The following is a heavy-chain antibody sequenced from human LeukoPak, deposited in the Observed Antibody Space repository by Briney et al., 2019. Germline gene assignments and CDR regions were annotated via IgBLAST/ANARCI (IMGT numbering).Heavy chain of an antibody. CDR2: INHSGST. D-gene: IGHD2-2*01. J-gene: IGHJ3*02. CDR3: ARSPNSANIVVVPAAPNDAFDI. CDR1: GGSFSGYY. V-gene: IGHV4-34*01. Sequence: SETLSLTCAVYGGSFSGYYWSWIRQPPGKGLEWIGEINHSGSTNYNPSLKSRVTISVDTSKNQFSLKLSSVTAADTAVYYCARSPNSANIVVVPAAPNDAFDIWGQGTMVTVSS.